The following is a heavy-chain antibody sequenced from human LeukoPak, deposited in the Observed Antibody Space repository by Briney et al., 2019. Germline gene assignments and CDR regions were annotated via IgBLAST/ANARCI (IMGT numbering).Heavy chain of an antibody. CDR3: ARFNVVVVAAIRGRKATYYYMDV. V-gene: IGHV4-30-4*01. D-gene: IGHD2-15*01. Sequence: SQTLSLTCTVSGGSISSGDYYWSWIRQPPGKGLEWTGYIYYSGSTNYNPSLKSRVTMSVDTSKNQFSLKLSSVTAADTAVYYCARFNVVVVAAIRGRKATYYYMDVWGKGTTVTVSS. CDR1: GGSISSGDYY. CDR2: IYYSGST. J-gene: IGHJ6*03.